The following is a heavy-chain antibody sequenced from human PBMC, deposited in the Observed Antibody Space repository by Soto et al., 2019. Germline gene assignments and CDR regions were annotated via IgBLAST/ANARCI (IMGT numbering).Heavy chain of an antibody. Sequence: PGESLKISCKGSGYSFTSYWIGWVRQMPGKGLEWMGIIYPGDSDTRYSPSFQGQVTISADKSISTAYLQWSSLKASDTAMYYCARHETYYYDSSGYYAFDIWGQGTMVTVSS. CDR1: GYSFTSYW. CDR2: IYPGDSDT. J-gene: IGHJ3*02. V-gene: IGHV5-51*01. D-gene: IGHD3-22*01. CDR3: ARHETYYYDSSGYYAFDI.